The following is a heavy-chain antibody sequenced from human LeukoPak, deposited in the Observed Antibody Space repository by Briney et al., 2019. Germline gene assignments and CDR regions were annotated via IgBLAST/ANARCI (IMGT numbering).Heavy chain of an antibody. J-gene: IGHJ4*02. D-gene: IGHD3-16*02. CDR1: GHTFTNYA. CDR3: ARAFQSLGGLSLPDY. Sequence: ASVKVSCKASGHTFTNYAMNWVRQAPGQGLEWMGWIHPSTGNPTYAQGFTGRFAFSLDTSVSTTYLQISSLKAEDTAVYFCARAFQSLGGLSLPDYWGQGTLVTVSS. V-gene: IGHV7-4-1*02. CDR2: IHPSTGNP.